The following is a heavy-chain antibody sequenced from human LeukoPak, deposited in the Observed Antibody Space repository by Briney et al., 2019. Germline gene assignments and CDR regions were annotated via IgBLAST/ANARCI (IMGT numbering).Heavy chain of an antibody. Sequence: SETLSLTCTVSGGSISSGDYYWSWIRHPPGKGLEWIGYIYYSGSTYYNPSLKSRVTISVDTSKNQFSLKLSSVTAADTAVYYCARDGILNWFDPWGQGTLVTVSS. CDR3: ARDGILNWFDP. J-gene: IGHJ5*02. CDR1: GGSISSGDYY. CDR2: IYYSGST. D-gene: IGHD1-26*01. V-gene: IGHV4-30-4*01.